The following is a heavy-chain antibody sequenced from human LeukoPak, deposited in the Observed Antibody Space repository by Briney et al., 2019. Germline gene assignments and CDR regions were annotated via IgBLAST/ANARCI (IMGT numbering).Heavy chain of an antibody. CDR2: IYYSGST. V-gene: IGHV4-39*07. CDR1: GGSISSSSYY. CDR3: ARVSAAPDY. J-gene: IGHJ4*02. Sequence: SETLSLTCTVSGGSISSSSYYWGWIRQPPGKGLEWIGSIYYSGSTYYNPSLKSRVTISVDTSKNQFSLKLSSVTAADTAVYYCARVSAAPDYWGQGTLVTVSS. D-gene: IGHD2-2*01.